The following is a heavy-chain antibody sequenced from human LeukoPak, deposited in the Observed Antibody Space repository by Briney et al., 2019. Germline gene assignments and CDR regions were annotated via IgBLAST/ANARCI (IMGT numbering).Heavy chain of an antibody. V-gene: IGHV3-11*04. J-gene: IGHJ6*03. CDR3: AKDRRDYSNYLYYYYYYMDV. CDR2: ISSSVTTV. CDR1: GFTFRDYY. Sequence: GGSLRLSCAASGFTFRDYYMAWIRQAPGKGLEWVSHISSSVTTVYYADSVRGRFTLSRDNAKNSVSLQMNSLRAEDTAVYYCAKDRRDYSNYLYYYYYYMDVWGKGTTVTISS. D-gene: IGHD4-11*01.